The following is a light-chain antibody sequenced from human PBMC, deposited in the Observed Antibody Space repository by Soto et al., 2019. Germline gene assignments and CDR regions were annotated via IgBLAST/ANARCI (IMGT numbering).Light chain of an antibody. CDR3: HQYYSTLPYT. CDR1: QSVLYSSNNKNY. CDR2: WAS. Sequence: DIVMTQSPDSLAVSLGERATINCKYSQSVLYSSNNKNYLAWYQQKPGQPPKLLIYWASTRESGVPDRFSGSGSGTDFTLSISSLQAEDVADYYCHQYYSTLPYTFGQGTKLEIK. J-gene: IGKJ2*01. V-gene: IGKV4-1*01.